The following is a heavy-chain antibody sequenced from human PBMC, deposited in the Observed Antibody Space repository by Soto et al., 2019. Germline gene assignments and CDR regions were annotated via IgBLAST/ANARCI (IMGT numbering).Heavy chain of an antibody. V-gene: IGHV3-23*01. D-gene: IGHD3-22*01. CDR2: ISGSGGST. CDR1: GFTFSSYA. CDR3: AKADGYYYDSSGYYY. J-gene: IGHJ4*02. Sequence: EVQLLESGGGLVQPGGSLRLSCAASGFTFSSYAMSWVRQAPGKGLEWVSAISGSGGSTYYADSVKGRFTISRDNSKNTLYLQMNSLRAEDTAVYYCAKADGYYYDSSGYYYWGQGTLVTVAS.